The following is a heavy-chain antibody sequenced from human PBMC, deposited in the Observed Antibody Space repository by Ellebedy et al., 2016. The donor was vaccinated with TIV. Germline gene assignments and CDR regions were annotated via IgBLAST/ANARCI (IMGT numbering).Heavy chain of an antibody. J-gene: IGHJ4*02. Sequence: GESLKISCAASGFIVSSNYMSWVRQAPGKGLEWVSIIYSGGGTYYADSVKGRFTISRDNSKHTLYLQMNSLRVEDTAVYYCASRPNGDYHFLDYWGQGTLVTVSS. CDR2: IYSGGGT. D-gene: IGHD4-17*01. CDR1: GFIVSSNY. CDR3: ASRPNGDYHFLDY. V-gene: IGHV3-66*01.